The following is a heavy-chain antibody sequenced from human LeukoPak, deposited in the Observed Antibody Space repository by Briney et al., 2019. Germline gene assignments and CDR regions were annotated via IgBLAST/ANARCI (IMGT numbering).Heavy chain of an antibody. Sequence: ASVKVSCKASGYTFTSYGISWVRQAPGQGLEWMGWISAYNGNTNYAQKLQGRVTMTTDTSTSTAYMEPRSLRSDDTAVYYCARVGEKGQYYDFWSGYSASYYFDYWGQGTLVTVSS. V-gene: IGHV1-18*01. J-gene: IGHJ4*02. CDR1: GYTFTSYG. CDR2: ISAYNGNT. D-gene: IGHD3-3*01. CDR3: ARVGEKGQYYDFWSGYSASYYFDY.